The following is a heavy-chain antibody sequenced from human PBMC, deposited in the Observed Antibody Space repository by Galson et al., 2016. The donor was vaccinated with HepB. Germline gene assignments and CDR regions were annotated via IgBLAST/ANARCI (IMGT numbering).Heavy chain of an antibody. CDR1: GDSVSSNSAA. J-gene: IGHJ2*01. V-gene: IGHV6-1*01. CDR2: TYYRSKWYN. CDR3: AREDYSSGWPLNWYFDL. D-gene: IGHD6-19*01. Sequence: CAISGDSVSSNSAAWNWIRPSPSRGLEWLGRTYYRSKWYNDYAVSVKSRITINPDTSKNQFSLQLNSVTPEDTAVYYCAREDYSSGWPLNWYFDLWGRGTLVSVSS.